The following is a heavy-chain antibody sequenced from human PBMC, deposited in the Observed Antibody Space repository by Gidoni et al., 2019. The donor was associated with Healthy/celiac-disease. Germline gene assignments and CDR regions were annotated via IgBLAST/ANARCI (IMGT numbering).Heavy chain of an antibody. CDR2: IISIVGTA. V-gene: IGHV1-69*12. J-gene: IGHJ3*02. CDR3: AREPPLRGSWAFDI. Sequence: QVQLVQSGAEVKKPASSVKVSCKASGGTSSSYALSWVRQCPGQGLEWMGGIISIVGTANYALTFQGRVTITADQSTSTAYMELSSLRSEDTAVYDCAREPPLRGSWAFDIWGQGTMVTVSS. CDR1: GGTSSSYA. D-gene: IGHD3-10*01.